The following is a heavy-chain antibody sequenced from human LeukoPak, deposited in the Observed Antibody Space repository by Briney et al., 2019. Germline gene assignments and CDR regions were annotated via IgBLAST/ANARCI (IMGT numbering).Heavy chain of an antibody. CDR2: INPSGGST. D-gene: IGHD5-18*01. CDR1: GYTFTGYY. CDR3: ARGGGGYSYGLTTQRTFYMDV. Sequence: GASVKVSCKASGYTFTGYYMHWVRQAPGQGLEWMGIINPSGGSTSYAQKFQGRVTMTRDMSTSTVYMELSSLRSEDTAVYYCARGGGGYSYGLTTQRTFYMDVWGKGTTVTVSS. V-gene: IGHV1-46*01. J-gene: IGHJ6*03.